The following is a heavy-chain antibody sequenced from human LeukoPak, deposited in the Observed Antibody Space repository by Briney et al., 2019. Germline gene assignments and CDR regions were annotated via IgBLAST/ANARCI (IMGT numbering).Heavy chain of an antibody. D-gene: IGHD2-8*01. Sequence: SGTMSLTCTVSGGSISSYYWSWIRQPPGKGLEWIGYIYYSGSTTYNPSLKSRVTISVDTSNNQFSLKLSSVTAADTAVYYCARDEGLYCTNGVCFGHWGQGTLVTGSS. CDR1: GGSISSYY. CDR2: IYYSGST. CDR3: ARDEGLYCTNGVCFGH. J-gene: IGHJ4*02. V-gene: IGHV4-59*01.